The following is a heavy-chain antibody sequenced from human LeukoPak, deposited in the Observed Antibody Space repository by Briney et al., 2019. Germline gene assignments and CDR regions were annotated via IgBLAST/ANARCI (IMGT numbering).Heavy chain of an antibody. CDR3: AREGSSGGWFDP. D-gene: IGHD6-13*01. CDR1: GGSISSYY. Sequence: SETLSLTCTVSGGSISSYYWSWIRQPPGKGLEWIGYIYYSGSTNYNPSLKSRVTISVGTSKNQFSLKLSSVTAADTAVYYCAREGSSGGWFDPWGQGTLVTVSS. V-gene: IGHV4-59*01. J-gene: IGHJ5*02. CDR2: IYYSGST.